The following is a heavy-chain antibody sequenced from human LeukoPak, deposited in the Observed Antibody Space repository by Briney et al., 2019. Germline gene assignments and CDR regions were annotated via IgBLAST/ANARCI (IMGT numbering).Heavy chain of an antibody. D-gene: IGHD3-3*01. CDR1: GYSFTSYW. CDR2: IYPGDSDT. J-gene: IGHJ4*02. CDR3: ARTNYDFWSGYSGFDY. V-gene: IGHV5-51*01. Sequence: GESLKISCKGSGYSFTSYWIGWVRQMPGKGLEWMGIIYPGDSDTRYSPSFQGLVTISADKSISTAYLQWSSLKASDTAMYYCARTNYDFWSGYSGFDYWGQGTLVTVSS.